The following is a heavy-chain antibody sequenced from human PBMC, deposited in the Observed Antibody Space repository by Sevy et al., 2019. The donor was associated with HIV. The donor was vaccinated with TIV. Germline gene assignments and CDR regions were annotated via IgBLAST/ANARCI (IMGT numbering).Heavy chain of an antibody. CDR3: AQGYYFAY. CDR2: MRPNSGEV. J-gene: IGHJ4*02. D-gene: IGHD3-22*01. CDR1: RSTFVSND. Sequence: ASVTVSCKASRSTFVSNDINWLRQAPGQGLAGVGWMRPNSGEVGYAHKFQGRVTMTRNISITTAYMELGRLRFDDTAVYYCAQGYYFAYWGQGTVVTVSS. V-gene: IGHV1-8*01.